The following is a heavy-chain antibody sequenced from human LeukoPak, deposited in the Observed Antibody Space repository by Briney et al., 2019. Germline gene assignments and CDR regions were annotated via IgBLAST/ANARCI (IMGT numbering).Heavy chain of an antibody. J-gene: IGHJ6*03. CDR3: ARRESYCSGGSCYSPGYYYYMDV. CDR1: GFTFDDYG. D-gene: IGHD2-15*01. Sequence: GGSLRLSCAASGFTFDDYGMSWVRQAPGKGLEWVSGINWNGGSTGYADSVKGRFTISRDNAKNSLYLQMNSLRAEDTASYYCARRESYCSGGSCYSPGYYYYMDVWGKGTTVTVSS. CDR2: INWNGGST. V-gene: IGHV3-20*04.